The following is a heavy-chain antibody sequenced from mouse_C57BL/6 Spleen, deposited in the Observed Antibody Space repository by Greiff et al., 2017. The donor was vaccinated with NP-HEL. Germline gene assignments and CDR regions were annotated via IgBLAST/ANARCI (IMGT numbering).Heavy chain of an antibody. D-gene: IGHD2-3*01. Sequence: VQLQQPGAELVRPGSSVKLSCKASGYTFTSYWMHWVKQRPIQGLEWIGNIDPSDSATHYNQKFKDKATLTVDKSSSTAYMQLSSLTSEDSAVYYCARVYDGYSYYAMDYWGQGTSVTVSS. J-gene: IGHJ4*01. CDR3: ARVYDGYSYYAMDY. V-gene: IGHV1-52*01. CDR2: IDPSDSAT. CDR1: GYTFTSYW.